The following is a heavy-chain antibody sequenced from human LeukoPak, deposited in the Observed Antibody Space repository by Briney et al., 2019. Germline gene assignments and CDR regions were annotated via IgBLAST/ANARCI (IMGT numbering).Heavy chain of an antibody. Sequence: ASVKVSCKASGYTFTGYYMHWVRQAPGQGLEWMGWINPNSGGTNYAQKFQGRVTMTRDTSISTAYVELSRLRSDDTAVYYCARLEVDSGSYYDYWGQGTLVTVSS. J-gene: IGHJ4*02. CDR1: GYTFTGYY. CDR3: ARLEVDSGSYYDY. V-gene: IGHV1-2*02. CDR2: INPNSGGT. D-gene: IGHD1-26*01.